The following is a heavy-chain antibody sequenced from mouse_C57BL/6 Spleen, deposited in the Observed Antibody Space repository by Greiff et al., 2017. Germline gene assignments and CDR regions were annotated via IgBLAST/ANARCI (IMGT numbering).Heavy chain of an antibody. D-gene: IGHD3-2*02. V-gene: IGHV14-1*01. Sequence: EVHLVESGAELVRPGASVKLSCTASGFNIKDYYMHWVKQRPEQGLEWIGRIDPEDGDTEYAPKFQGKATMTADTSSNTAYLQLSSLTSEDTAVYYCTVDSSGIAWFAYWGQGTLVTVSA. CDR3: TVDSSGIAWFAY. CDR2: IDPEDGDT. J-gene: IGHJ3*01. CDR1: GFNIKDYY.